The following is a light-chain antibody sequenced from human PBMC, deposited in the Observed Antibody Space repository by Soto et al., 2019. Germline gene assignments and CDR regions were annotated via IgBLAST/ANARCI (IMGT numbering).Light chain of an antibody. V-gene: IGLV2-23*01. CDR1: SSDVGSYNL. Sequence: QSALTQPASVSGSPGQSITISCTGTSSDVGSYNLVSWYQQHPGKAPKLMIYEGSKRPSGVPNRFSGSKSGNTASLTISGLQAEDEADYYCCSYTGSSTRVVFGGGTNLTVL. CDR2: EGS. J-gene: IGLJ2*01. CDR3: CSYTGSSTRVV.